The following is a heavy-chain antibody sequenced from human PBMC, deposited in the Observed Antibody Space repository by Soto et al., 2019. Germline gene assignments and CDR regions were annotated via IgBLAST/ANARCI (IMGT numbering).Heavy chain of an antibody. CDR1: GYTFTSYN. V-gene: IGHV1-8*01. D-gene: IGHD3-3*01. J-gene: IGHJ4*02. CDR3: VLLGVFDH. Sequence: ASVKVSCNASGYTFTSYNINWVQHAPGQGLEGLAWSTANSGNSDYAQKFQGRLTATRDTSISTAYMELSILRADDRAVYYCVLLGVFDHWGQGTLVTVSS. CDR2: STANSGNS.